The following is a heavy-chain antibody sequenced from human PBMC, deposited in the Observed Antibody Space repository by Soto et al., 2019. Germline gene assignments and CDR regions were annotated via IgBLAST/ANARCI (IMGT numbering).Heavy chain of an antibody. J-gene: IGHJ6*02. CDR3: ARVGYCSGGSCYFYYGMDV. Sequence: ASVKVSCRASGFTFTSSAVQWVRQARGQRLEWIGWIVVGSGNTNYAQKFQERITITRDTSTSTAYMELRSLRSDDTAVYYCARVGYCSGGSCYFYYGMDVWGQGTTVTVSS. CDR1: GFTFTSSA. CDR2: IVVGSGNT. V-gene: IGHV1-58*01. D-gene: IGHD2-15*01.